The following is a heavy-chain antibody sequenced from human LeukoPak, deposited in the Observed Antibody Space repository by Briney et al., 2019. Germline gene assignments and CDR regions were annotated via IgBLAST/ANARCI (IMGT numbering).Heavy chain of an antibody. D-gene: IGHD6-6*01. V-gene: IGHV1-69*04. CDR3: AREESSSSRFDY. J-gene: IGHJ4*02. CDR1: GGTFSSYA. Sequence: SVKVSCKASGGTFSSYAISWVRQAPGQGLEWMGRIIPILGIANYAQKFQGRVTITADKSTSTAYMGLSSLRSEDTAVYYCAREESSSSRFDYWGQGTLVTVSS. CDR2: IIPILGIA.